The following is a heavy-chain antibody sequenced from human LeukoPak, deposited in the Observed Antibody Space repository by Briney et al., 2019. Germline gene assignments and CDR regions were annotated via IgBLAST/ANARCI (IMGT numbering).Heavy chain of an antibody. Sequence: SGTLSLTCAVSGDSITSSNWWSWSASPQGRGWSGLGEIWHSGSTNYNPSLRSRVAISVDKSKNQFSLKLSSVTAADTAMYYCAFYNRGWYFDYWGQGTLVTVSS. D-gene: IGHD1-14*01. CDR1: GDSITSSNW. CDR3: AFYNRGWYFDY. V-gene: IGHV4-4*02. CDR2: IWHSGST. J-gene: IGHJ4*02.